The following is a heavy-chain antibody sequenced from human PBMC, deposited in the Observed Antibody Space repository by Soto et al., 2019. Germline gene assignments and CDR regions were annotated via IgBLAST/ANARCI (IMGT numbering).Heavy chain of an antibody. Sequence: GGSLRLSCAASGFTFSSYALSWVRRGPGKGLEWVSGISGSGDSKHCSDSLKGRFTISRDNSTNTLFLQMNSLRAEDTAVYYCARIPFDHVWGTDRYSPNFDYWGQGTQVTVSS. D-gene: IGHD3-16*02. CDR3: ARIPFDHVWGTDRYSPNFDY. J-gene: IGHJ4*02. V-gene: IGHV3-23*01. CDR2: ISGSGDSK. CDR1: GFTFSSYA.